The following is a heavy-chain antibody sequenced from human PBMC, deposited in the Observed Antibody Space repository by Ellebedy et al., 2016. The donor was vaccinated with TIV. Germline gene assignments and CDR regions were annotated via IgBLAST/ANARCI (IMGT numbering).Heavy chain of an antibody. D-gene: IGHD5-24*01. J-gene: IGHJ4*02. CDR1: GGTFSSYA. CDR3: VLGGGYNLYYFDY. CDR2: IIPIFGTA. V-gene: IGHV1-69*13. Sequence: SVKVSCXASGGTFSSYAISWVRQAPGQGLEWMGGIIPIFGTANYAQKFQGRVTITADESTSTAYMELSSLRSEDTAVYYCVLGGGYNLYYFDYWGQGTLVTVSS.